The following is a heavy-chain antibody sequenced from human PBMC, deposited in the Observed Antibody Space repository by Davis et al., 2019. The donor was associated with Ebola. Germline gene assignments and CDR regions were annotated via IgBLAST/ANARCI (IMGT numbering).Heavy chain of an antibody. D-gene: IGHD4-23*01. CDR1: GGSIISSSSY. J-gene: IGHJ3*02. CDR2: IYYSGIT. CDR3: ARANPATVDDAFDI. Sequence: SETLSLTCTVSGGSIISSSSYWGWIRQPPRKGLEWIGSIYYSGITYYNPSLKSRVTISVDTSKNQFSLKLSSVTAADTAVYYCARANPATVDDAFDIWGQGTMVSVSS. V-gene: IGHV4-39*01.